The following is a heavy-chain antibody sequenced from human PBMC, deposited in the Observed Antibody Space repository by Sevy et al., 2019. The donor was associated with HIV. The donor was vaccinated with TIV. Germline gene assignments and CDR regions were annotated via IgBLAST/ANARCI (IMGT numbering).Heavy chain of an antibody. CDR1: GFSFSTYW. Sequence: GGSLRLSCAASGFSFSTYWMTWVRQAPGKGLEWVATMNQDGTERDYVDSVKGRFTISRDNTKTSLFLQMNSLRAEDTAVYYCARDKTILEGRYGMDVWGQGTTVTVSS. D-gene: IGHD3-3*01. CDR2: MNQDGTER. J-gene: IGHJ6*02. V-gene: IGHV3-7*01. CDR3: ARDKTILEGRYGMDV.